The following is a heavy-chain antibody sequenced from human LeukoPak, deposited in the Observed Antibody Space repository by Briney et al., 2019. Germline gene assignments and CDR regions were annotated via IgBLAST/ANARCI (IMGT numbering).Heavy chain of an antibody. CDR2: IYHSGST. Sequence: PSETLSLTCTVSGYSISSGYYWGWIRQPPEKGLEWIGRIYHSGSTYYNPSLKSRVTISVDTSKNQFSLKLSSVTAADTAVYYCARDIHDFWSGNWFDPWGQGTLVTVSS. CDR1: GYSISSGYY. D-gene: IGHD3-3*01. CDR3: ARDIHDFWSGNWFDP. V-gene: IGHV4-38-2*02. J-gene: IGHJ5*02.